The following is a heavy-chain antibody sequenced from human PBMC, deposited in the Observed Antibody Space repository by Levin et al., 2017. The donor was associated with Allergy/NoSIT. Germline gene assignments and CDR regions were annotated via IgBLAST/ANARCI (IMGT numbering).Heavy chain of an antibody. Sequence: SGPTLVKPTQTLTLTCTFSWFSLSTSGVGVGWIRQPPGKALEWLALIYWDDDKRYSPSLKSRLTITKDTSKNQVVLTMTNMDPVDTATYYCARYSGSYTAFDYWGQGTLVTVSS. D-gene: IGHD1-26*01. V-gene: IGHV2-5*02. J-gene: IGHJ4*02. CDR3: ARYSGSYTAFDY. CDR2: IYWDDDK. CDR1: WFSLSTSGVG.